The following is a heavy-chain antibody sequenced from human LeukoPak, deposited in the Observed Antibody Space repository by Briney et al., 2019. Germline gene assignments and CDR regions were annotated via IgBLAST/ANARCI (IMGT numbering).Heavy chain of an antibody. Sequence: GGSLRLSCAASGFTFDDYGMSWVRQAPGKGLEWVSGINWNGGSTGYADSVKGRFTISRDNAKNSLYLQMNSLRAEDTAVYYCARDRNDFWSGLDAFDIWGQGTMVTVSS. CDR2: INWNGGST. V-gene: IGHV3-20*04. J-gene: IGHJ3*02. CDR3: ARDRNDFWSGLDAFDI. CDR1: GFTFDDYG. D-gene: IGHD3-3*01.